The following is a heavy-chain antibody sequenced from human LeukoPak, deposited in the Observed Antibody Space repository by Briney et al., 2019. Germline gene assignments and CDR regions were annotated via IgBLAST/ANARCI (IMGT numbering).Heavy chain of an antibody. CDR1: GFTLGDYA. CDR2: IRSKAYGGTT. V-gene: IGHV3-49*04. D-gene: IGHD7-27*01. CDR3: TRAVNWGSSYYYYYMDV. Sequence: GRSLRLSCPASGFTLGDYAMSWVRQAPGKGLEWVGFIRSKAYGGTTEYAASVKGRFTISRDDSKSIAYLQMNILKTEDTAVYYCTRAVNWGSSYYYYYMDVWGKGTTVTVSS. J-gene: IGHJ6*03.